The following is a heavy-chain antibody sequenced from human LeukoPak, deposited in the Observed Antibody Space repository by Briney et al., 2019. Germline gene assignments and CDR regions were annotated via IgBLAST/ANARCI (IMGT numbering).Heavy chain of an antibody. Sequence: SETLSLTCTVSGGSISSYYWNWVRQPPGKGLEWIGYIYYSGSTNYNPSLKSRVTISVDTSKNQFSLKLSSVTAADTAVYYCARGGWYPESFQHWGQGALVTVSS. CDR2: IYYSGST. CDR1: GGSISSYY. D-gene: IGHD6-19*01. V-gene: IGHV4-59*01. CDR3: ARGGWYPESFQH. J-gene: IGHJ1*01.